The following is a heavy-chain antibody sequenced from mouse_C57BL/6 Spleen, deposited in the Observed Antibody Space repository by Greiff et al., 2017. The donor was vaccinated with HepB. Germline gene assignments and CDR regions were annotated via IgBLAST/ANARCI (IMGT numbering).Heavy chain of an antibody. J-gene: IGHJ4*01. D-gene: IGHD2-2*01. V-gene: IGHV5-16*01. CDR3: ARGGDWFYAMTT. CDR2: INYDGSST. Sequence: EVKLVESEGGLVQPGSSMKLSCTASGFTFSDYYMAWVRQVPEKGLEWVANINYDGSSTYYLDSLKSRFIISRDNAKNILYLQMSSLKSEDTATYYCARGGDWFYAMTTGVKEPQSPSPQ. CDR1: GFTFSDYY.